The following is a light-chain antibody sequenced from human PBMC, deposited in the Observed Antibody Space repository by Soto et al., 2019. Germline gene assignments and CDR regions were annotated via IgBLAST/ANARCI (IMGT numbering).Light chain of an antibody. CDR2: GAS. Sequence: DVPVTQSPSPLSASVGDRVTITCRASQSISTYLSWYLVKPGEAPKLLIYGASTLRTGVPSRFSGSGSGTDFTLTISSLQPEDFATDYCQQSFNIPVTFGQGTRLDIK. CDR1: QSISTY. J-gene: IGKJ5*01. CDR3: QQSFNIPVT. V-gene: IGKV1-39*01.